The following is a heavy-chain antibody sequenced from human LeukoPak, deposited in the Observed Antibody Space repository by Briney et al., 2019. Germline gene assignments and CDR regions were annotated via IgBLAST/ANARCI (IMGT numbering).Heavy chain of an antibody. V-gene: IGHV3-53*04. Sequence: GSLRLSCAASGFPVSSNYMSWVRQAPGKGLEGVSVIYSGGSTYYADSVKGRFTISRHNSKNTLYLQMNSLRAEDTAVYYCARVRGYYDSSGYYLGPFDYWGQGTLVTVSS. CDR3: ARVRGYYDSSGYYLGPFDY. D-gene: IGHD3-22*01. CDR1: GFPVSSNY. CDR2: IYSGGST. J-gene: IGHJ4*02.